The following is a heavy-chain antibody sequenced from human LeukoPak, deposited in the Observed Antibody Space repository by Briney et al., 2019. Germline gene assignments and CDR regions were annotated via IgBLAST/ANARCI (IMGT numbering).Heavy chain of an antibody. CDR3: ARDKVTMVRGVIGNNWFDP. D-gene: IGHD3-10*01. CDR2: IYTSGST. CDR1: GGSISSGSYY. J-gene: IGHJ5*02. Sequence: PSETLSLTCAVSGGSISSGSYYWSWIRQPAGKGLEWIGRIYTSGSTNYNPSLKSRVTISVDTSKNQFSLKLSSVTAADTAVYYCARDKVTMVRGVIGNNWFDPWGQGTLVTVSS. V-gene: IGHV4-61*02.